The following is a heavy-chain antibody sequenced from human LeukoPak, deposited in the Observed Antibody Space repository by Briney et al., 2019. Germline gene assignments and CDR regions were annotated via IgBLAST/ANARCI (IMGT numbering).Heavy chain of an antibody. CDR3: ARALIVPAAISYYYYYYMDV. Sequence: ASVKVSCKASGYTFTSYDVNWVRQATGQGLEWMGWMNPNSGNTGYAQKFQGRVAMTRNTSISTAYMELSSLRSEDTAVYYCARALIVPAAISYYYYYYMDVWGKGTTVTISS. V-gene: IGHV1-8*01. J-gene: IGHJ6*03. CDR2: MNPNSGNT. D-gene: IGHD2-2*01. CDR1: GYTFTSYD.